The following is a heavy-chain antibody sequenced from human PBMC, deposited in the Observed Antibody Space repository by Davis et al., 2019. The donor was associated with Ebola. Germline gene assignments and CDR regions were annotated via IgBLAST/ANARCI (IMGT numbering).Heavy chain of an antibody. J-gene: IGHJ6*02. CDR2: IYYSGST. D-gene: IGHD3-16*01. CDR1: GGSISTYY. V-gene: IGHV4-59*12. Sequence: MPSETLSLTCSVSGGSISTYYWSWLRQPPGKGLEWIGYIYYSGSTNYNPSLKSRVTISVDTSKSQFSLKLSSVTAADAAVYYCARGRYVRIMDVWGQGTTVTVSS. CDR3: ARGRYVRIMDV.